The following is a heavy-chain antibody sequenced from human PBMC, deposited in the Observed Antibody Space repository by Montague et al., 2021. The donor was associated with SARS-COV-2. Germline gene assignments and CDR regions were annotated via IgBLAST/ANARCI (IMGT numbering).Heavy chain of an antibody. V-gene: IGHV3-23*01. CDR3: AKDSTMVVVVPPPGY. D-gene: IGHD3-22*01. Sequence: SLRLSCAASGFTFSRYALSWVRQAPVKGLEWVSAISGSCGSTSYXDSVQGRFTLSRDNSKNTLYLQMNRLKAEDTAVYYCAKDSTMVVVVPPPGYWGQGTLVTVSS. CDR2: ISGSCGST. CDR1: GFTFSRYA. J-gene: IGHJ4*02.